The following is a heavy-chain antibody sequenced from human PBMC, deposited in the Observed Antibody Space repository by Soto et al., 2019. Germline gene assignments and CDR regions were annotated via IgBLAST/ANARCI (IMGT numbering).Heavy chain of an antibody. CDR1: GYTXNGYY. J-gene: IGHJ6*02. D-gene: IGHD3-10*01. V-gene: IGHV1-2*02. Sequence: GXSXKVSFKASGYTXNGYYMNLVRQAPGQGLEWIGCINPKNGDTYYAQKFQGRVTITSYTSIITAYIDMSRLISYDTAVYHCGRSSGSYSYYGMEVWGQGNTV. CDR3: GRSSGSYSYYGMEV. CDR2: INPKNGDT.